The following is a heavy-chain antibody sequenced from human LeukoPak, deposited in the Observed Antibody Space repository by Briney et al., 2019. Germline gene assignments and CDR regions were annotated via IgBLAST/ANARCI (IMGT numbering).Heavy chain of an antibody. CDR3: ASPSDYPYDYVWGSYRYQYYFDY. V-gene: IGHV1-69*13. CDR2: IIPIFGTA. Sequence: ASVKVSCKVSGYTFTGYYLHWVRQAPGQGLEWMGGIIPIFGTANYTQKFQGRVTITADESTSTAYMELSSLRSEDTAVYYCASPSDYPYDYVWGSYRYQYYFDYWGQGTLVTVSS. D-gene: IGHD3-16*02. J-gene: IGHJ4*02. CDR1: GYTFTGYY.